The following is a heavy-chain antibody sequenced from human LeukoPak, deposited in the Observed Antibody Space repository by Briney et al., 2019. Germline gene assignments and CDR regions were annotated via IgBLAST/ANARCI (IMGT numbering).Heavy chain of an antibody. Sequence: SETLSLTCAVYGGSFSGYYWSWIRQPPGKGLEWIGEINHSGSTNYNPSLKSRVTTSVDTSKNQFSLKLSSVTAADTAVYYCARGDPGPYSSSSGVWFDPWGQGTLVTVSS. J-gene: IGHJ5*02. D-gene: IGHD6-6*01. CDR1: GGSFSGYY. CDR3: ARGDPGPYSSSSGVWFDP. CDR2: INHSGST. V-gene: IGHV4-34*01.